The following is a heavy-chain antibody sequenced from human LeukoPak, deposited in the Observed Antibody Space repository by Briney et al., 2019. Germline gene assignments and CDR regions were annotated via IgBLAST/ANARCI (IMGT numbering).Heavy chain of an antibody. CDR2: IYYSGNT. CDR3: ARLGKTTVTTSRAFDI. V-gene: IGHV4-39*01. D-gene: IGHD4-17*01. Sequence: KSSETLSLTCTVSGGSISSSSYYWGWIRQPPGKGLEWIGSIYYSGNTYCNPSLKSRVTISVDTSKNQFSLKLSSVTAADTAVYYCARLGKTTVTTSRAFDIWGQGTMVIVSS. J-gene: IGHJ3*02. CDR1: GGSISSSSYY.